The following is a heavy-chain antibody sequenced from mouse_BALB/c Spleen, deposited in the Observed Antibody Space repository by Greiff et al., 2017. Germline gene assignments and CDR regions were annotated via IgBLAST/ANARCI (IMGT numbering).Heavy chain of an antibody. Sequence: VKLMESGPGLVAPSQSLSITCTVSGFSLTSYGVHWVRQPPGKGLEWLGVIWASGSTNYNSALMSRLSISKDNSKSQVFLKMNSLQTDDTAMYYCARELGRGFAYWGQGTLVTVSA. V-gene: IGHV2-9*02. J-gene: IGHJ3*01. CDR3: ARELGRGFAY. D-gene: IGHD4-1*01. CDR2: IWASGST. CDR1: GFSLTSYG.